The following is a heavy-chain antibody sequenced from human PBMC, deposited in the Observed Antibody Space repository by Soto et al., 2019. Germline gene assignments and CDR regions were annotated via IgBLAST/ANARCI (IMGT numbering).Heavy chain of an antibody. V-gene: IGHV4-59*08. CDR2: VYHTGST. CDR1: GNSFTSYF. J-gene: IGHJ4*02. CDR3: ATRVPNSRAYVGVFDY. D-gene: IGHD3-22*01. Sequence: SETLSLTCTVSGNSFTSYFWSWLRQPPGKGLEWIGYVYHTGSTGYNPSLESRVVISIDTSKNQFSLKLNSVTAADTAVYYCATRVPNSRAYVGVFDYWGQGTQVTVSS.